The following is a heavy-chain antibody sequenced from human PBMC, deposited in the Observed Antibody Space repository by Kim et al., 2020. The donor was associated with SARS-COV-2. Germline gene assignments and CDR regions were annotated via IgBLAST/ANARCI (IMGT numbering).Heavy chain of an antibody. CDR3: AKGNGKATVTTFDY. V-gene: IGHV3-23*03. J-gene: IGHJ4*02. D-gene: IGHD4-17*01. Sequence: ADTVKDRLNLSRDKSHNTLSLQMNSLKAEDTAVYYCAKGNGKATVTTFDYWCQGTLVTVSS.